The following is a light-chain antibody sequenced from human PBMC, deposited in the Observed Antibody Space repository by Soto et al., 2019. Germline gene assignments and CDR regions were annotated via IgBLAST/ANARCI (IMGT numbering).Light chain of an antibody. CDR2: KAS. CDR3: QRCDRDSES. V-gene: IGKV1-5*03. Sequence: DIQMTQSPYTLSGSVGDRVTITCRASQTISSWLAWYQQKPGKAPKLLIYKASTLKSGVPSRFSGSGSGTEFTLTMSGVHPDDFATYYCQRCDRDSESFGQGTKLDLK. J-gene: IGKJ1*01. CDR1: QTISSW.